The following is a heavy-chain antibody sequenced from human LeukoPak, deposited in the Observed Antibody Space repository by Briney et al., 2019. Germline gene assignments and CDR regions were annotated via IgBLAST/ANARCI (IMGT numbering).Heavy chain of an antibody. J-gene: IGHJ4*02. D-gene: IGHD3-22*01. CDR3: AKDLEATYYYDSSGYLRDY. CDR1: GFTFSSYG. CDR2: IRYDGSNK. V-gene: IGHV3-30*02. Sequence: GGSLRLSCAASGFTFSSYGMHWVRQAPGKGLEWVAFIRYDGSNKYYADSVKGRFTISRDNSKNTLYLQMNSLRAEDTAVYYCAKDLEATYYYDSSGYLRDYWGQGTLVTVSS.